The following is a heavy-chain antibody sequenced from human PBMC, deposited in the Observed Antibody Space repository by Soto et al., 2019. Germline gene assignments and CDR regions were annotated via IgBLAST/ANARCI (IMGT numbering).Heavy chain of an antibody. CDR2: IYYSGST. V-gene: IGHV4-39*01. CDR3: ARLYYDILTGYYQFDP. D-gene: IGHD3-9*01. CDR1: GGSISSSSYY. J-gene: IGHJ5*02. Sequence: PSETLSLTCTVSGGSISSSSYYWGWIRQPPGKGLEWIGSIYYSGSTYYNPSLKSRVTISVDTSKNQFSLKLSSVTAADTAVYYCARLYYDILTGYYQFDPWGQGTLVTVSS.